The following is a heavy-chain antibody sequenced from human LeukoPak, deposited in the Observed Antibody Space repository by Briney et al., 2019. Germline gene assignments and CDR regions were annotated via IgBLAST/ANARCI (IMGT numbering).Heavy chain of an antibody. Sequence: GGSLRLSRAASGFPFSGDWMTWVRKAPGKGLQWVASIKGDGRGKYYVDSVKGRFTVSRDNAKKSLYLQMDSLRVEDMGMYYCARGESDPWGQGTLVTVSS. V-gene: IGHV3-7*03. D-gene: IGHD3-10*01. J-gene: IGHJ5*02. CDR1: GFPFSGDW. CDR3: ARGESDP. CDR2: IKGDGRGK.